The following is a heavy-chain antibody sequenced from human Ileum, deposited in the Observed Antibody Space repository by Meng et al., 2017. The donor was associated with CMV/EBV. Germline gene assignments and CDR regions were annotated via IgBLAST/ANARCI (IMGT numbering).Heavy chain of an antibody. V-gene: IGHV1-18*01. CDR1: GYTFTSYG. D-gene: IGHD5-18*01. CDR3: ARFLQLWLGGDY. CDR2: ISIHNGNT. J-gene: IGHJ4*02. Sequence: ASVKVSCKASGYTFTSYGMGWVRQAPGQGLEWMGWISIHNGNTKYAQNFQGRVTMTTDTFTSTAYMELRSLRSDDTAVYYCARFLQLWLGGDYWGQGTLVTVSS.